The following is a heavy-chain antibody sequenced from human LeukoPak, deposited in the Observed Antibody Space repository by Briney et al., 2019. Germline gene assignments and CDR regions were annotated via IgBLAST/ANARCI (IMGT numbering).Heavy chain of an antibody. CDR3: ASRVGWLGPPPDH. D-gene: IGHD6-19*01. V-gene: IGHV3-23*01. CDR2: ISGGGVST. CDR1: GFTFSSYG. Sequence: PGGSLRLSCAASGFTFSSYGMSWVRQAPGKGLEWVSGISGGGVSTYYADSVKGRFTISRDNSKNTLYLQMNSLGAEDTAVYYCASRVGWLGPPPDHWGQGTLVSVSS. J-gene: IGHJ5*02.